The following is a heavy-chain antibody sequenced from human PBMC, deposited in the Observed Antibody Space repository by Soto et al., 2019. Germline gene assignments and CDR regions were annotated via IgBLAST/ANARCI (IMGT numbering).Heavy chain of an antibody. V-gene: IGHV5-51*01. D-gene: IGHD1-26*01. CDR1: GYSFASHW. CDR3: ARYSGSYWHYLDF. J-gene: IGHJ4*02. Sequence: GESLKISCKGSGYSFASHWVAWVRQMPEHGLEGIGTIYPGDSDTKYSSAFRGHVTISADTSVSTAYLQWRSLEATDSAIYYCARYSGSYWHYLDFWGQGTLVTVSS. CDR2: IYPGDSDT.